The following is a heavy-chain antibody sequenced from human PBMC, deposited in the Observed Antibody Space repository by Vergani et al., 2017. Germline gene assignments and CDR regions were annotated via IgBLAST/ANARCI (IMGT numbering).Heavy chain of an antibody. Sequence: QVQLVQSGAEVKKPGSSVKVSCKASGDTFSSYAISWVRQAPGQGLEWKGRIIPIFGTANYAQKFQGRVTITADKSTSTAYMELSSLRSEDTAVYYCARSSYCSSTSCYTNGDYWGQGTLVTVSS. CDR3: ARSSYCSSTSCYTNGDY. CDR2: IIPIFGTA. J-gene: IGHJ4*02. CDR1: GDTFSSYA. D-gene: IGHD2-2*02. V-gene: IGHV1-69*14.